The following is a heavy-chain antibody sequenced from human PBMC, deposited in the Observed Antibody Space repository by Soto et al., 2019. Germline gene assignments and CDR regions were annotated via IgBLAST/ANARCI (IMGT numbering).Heavy chain of an antibody. V-gene: IGHV4-39*01. CDR3: ARHVYSNYRLGAFDI. CDR2: IYYSGST. CDR1: GGSISSSSYY. J-gene: IGHJ3*02. Sequence: QLQLQESGPGLVKPSETLSLTCTVSGGSISSSSYYWGWIRQPPGKGLEWIGSIYYSGSTYYNPSLKSRVTISVDTSKNQFSLKLSSVTAADTAVYYCARHVYSNYRLGAFDIWGQGTMVTVSS. D-gene: IGHD4-4*01.